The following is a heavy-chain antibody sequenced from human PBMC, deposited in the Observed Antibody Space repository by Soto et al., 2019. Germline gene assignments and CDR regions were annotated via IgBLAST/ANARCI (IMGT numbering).Heavy chain of an antibody. V-gene: IGHV4-30-4*01. CDR3: ARGSYGDYDGGVDY. J-gene: IGHJ4*02. D-gene: IGHD4-17*01. CDR2: VYYSGTT. Sequence: SETLSLTCTVSGGSIRNGDYYWGWIRQPPGKGLEWIGYVYYSGTTYSHPSLNSRVSISVDTSENQFSLRLTSVTAADTAVYYCARGSYGDYDGGVDYWGQGTLVTVSS. CDR1: GGSIRNGDYY.